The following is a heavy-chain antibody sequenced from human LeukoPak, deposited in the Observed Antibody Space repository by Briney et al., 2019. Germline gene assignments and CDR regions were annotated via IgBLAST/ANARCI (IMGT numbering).Heavy chain of an antibody. CDR3: ANYPDGYSSSRDY. J-gene: IGHJ4*02. CDR2: ISGSGGST. CDR1: GFTFSSYA. D-gene: IGHD6-6*01. V-gene: IGHV3-23*01. Sequence: GGSLRLSCAASGFTFSSYAMSWVRQAPGKGLGWVSAISGSGGSTYYADSVKGRFTISRDNSKNTLYLQMNSLRAEDTAVYYCANYPDGYSSSRDYWGQGTLVTVSS.